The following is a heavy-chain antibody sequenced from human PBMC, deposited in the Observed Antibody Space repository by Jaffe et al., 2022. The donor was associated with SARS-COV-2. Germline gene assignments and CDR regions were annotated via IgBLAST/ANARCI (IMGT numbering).Heavy chain of an antibody. CDR1: GFTFSSYW. J-gene: IGHJ4*02. V-gene: IGHV3-7*03. Sequence: EVQLVESGGGLVQPGGSLRLSCAASGFTFSSYWMSWVRQAPGKGLEWVANIKQDGSEKYYVDSVKGRFTISRDNAKNSLYLQMNSLRAEDTAVYYCARDPRSSWGPYYFDYWGQGTLVTVSS. D-gene: IGHD6-13*01. CDR3: ARDPRSSWGPYYFDY. CDR2: IKQDGSEK.